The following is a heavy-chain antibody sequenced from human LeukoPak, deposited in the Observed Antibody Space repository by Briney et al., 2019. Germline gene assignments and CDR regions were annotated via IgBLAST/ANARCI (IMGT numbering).Heavy chain of an antibody. Sequence: GGSLRLSCAASGFTFSSYAMHWVRQAPGKGLEWVSAISGSGGSTYYADSVKGRFTISRDNSKNTLYLQMNSLRAEDTAVYYCAKLDIADYDFWSGYYRPPLDYWGQGTLVTVSS. D-gene: IGHD3-3*01. V-gene: IGHV3-23*01. CDR1: GFTFSSYA. J-gene: IGHJ4*02. CDR2: ISGSGGST. CDR3: AKLDIADYDFWSGYYRPPLDY.